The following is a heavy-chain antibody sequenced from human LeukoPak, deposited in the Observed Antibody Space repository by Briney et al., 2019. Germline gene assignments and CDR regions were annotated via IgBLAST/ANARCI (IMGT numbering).Heavy chain of an antibody. CDR3: ARDASMVRGAFDY. Sequence: GRSLRLSCAASGFTFSSYAMHWVRQAPGKGQEWVALISYDGTNKYYADSVKGRFTISRDNSKNTLYLQMNSLRAEDTALYYCARDASMVRGAFDYWGQGTLVTVSS. D-gene: IGHD3-10*01. V-gene: IGHV3-30*04. J-gene: IGHJ4*02. CDR1: GFTFSSYA. CDR2: ISYDGTNK.